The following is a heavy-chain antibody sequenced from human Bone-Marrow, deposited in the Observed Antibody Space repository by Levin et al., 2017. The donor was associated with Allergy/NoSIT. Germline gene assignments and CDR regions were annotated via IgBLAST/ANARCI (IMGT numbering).Heavy chain of an antibody. V-gene: IGHV1-69*13. CDR3: AKYYDSTPEWWYYYGMDV. Sequence: SVKVSCKASGGTFSSYAISWVRQAPGQGLEWMGGIIPIFGTANYAQKFQGRVTITADESTSTAYMELSSLRSEDTAVYYCAKYYDSTPEWWYYYGMDVWGQGTTVTVSS. D-gene: IGHD3-22*01. J-gene: IGHJ6*02. CDR2: IIPIFGTA. CDR1: GGTFSSYA.